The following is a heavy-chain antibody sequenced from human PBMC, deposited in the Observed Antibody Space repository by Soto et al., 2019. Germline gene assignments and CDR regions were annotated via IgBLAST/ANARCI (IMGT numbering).Heavy chain of an antibody. V-gene: IGHV3-23*01. J-gene: IGHJ4*02. CDR1: EFTFTSYA. CDR2: VGSDGGST. D-gene: IGHD3-10*01. CDR3: AKDVCGSGTFCHFDY. Sequence: EVQLLESGGGLVQPGGSLRLSCAASEFTFTSYAMSWVRQAPGKGLEWVSAVGSDGGSTYYADSVRGRFTVSRDNSQNTLYLQRNNLRAEDTAVYYCAKDVCGSGTFCHFDYWGQGTLVTVSS.